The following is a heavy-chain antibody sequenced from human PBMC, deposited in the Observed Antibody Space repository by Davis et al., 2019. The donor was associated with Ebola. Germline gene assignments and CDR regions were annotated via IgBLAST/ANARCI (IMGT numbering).Heavy chain of an antibody. Sequence: AASVKVSCKASGYTFTSYGITWVRQAPGQGLEWMGWINPHNGNTNYAQNVQGRVTMTTDTSTSTAYMEVGSLRSDDTAVYYCARDPVVGATDYWGQGTLVTVSS. V-gene: IGHV1-18*04. CDR2: INPHNGNT. J-gene: IGHJ4*02. CDR1: GYTFTSYG. CDR3: ARDPVVGATDY. D-gene: IGHD1-26*01.